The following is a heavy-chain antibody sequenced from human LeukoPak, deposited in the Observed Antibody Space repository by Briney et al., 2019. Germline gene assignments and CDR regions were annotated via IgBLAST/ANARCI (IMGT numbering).Heavy chain of an antibody. CDR1: GGSISSHY. D-gene: IGHD1-20*01. V-gene: IGHV4-59*11. J-gene: IGHJ6*03. CDR2: IYYSGST. CDR3: ARDRSNWNGFHYYYMDV. Sequence: SETLSLTCTVSGGSISSHYWSWIRQPPGKGLEWIGYIYYSGSTNYNPSLKSRVTTSVDTSKNQFSLKLSSVTAADTAVYYCARDRSNWNGFHYYYMDVWGKGTTVTVSS.